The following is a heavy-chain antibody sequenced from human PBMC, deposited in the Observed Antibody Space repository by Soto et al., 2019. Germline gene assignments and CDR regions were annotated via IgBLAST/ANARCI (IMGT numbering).Heavy chain of an antibody. J-gene: IGHJ5*02. Sequence: PSETLSLTCTVSGGSISNYYWTWIRQPPGKGLEWIGYIYYSGNTNYNPSLKSRVTISLDTSKNQLSLKVSSVTAADTAVYYCARGAVVGTGLNWFDPWGQGTLVTVSS. V-gene: IGHV4-59*01. CDR2: IYYSGNT. D-gene: IGHD6-19*01. CDR3: ARGAVVGTGLNWFDP. CDR1: GGSISNYY.